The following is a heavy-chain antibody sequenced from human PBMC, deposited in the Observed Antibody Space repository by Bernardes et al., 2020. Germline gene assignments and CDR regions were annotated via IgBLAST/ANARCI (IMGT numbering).Heavy chain of an antibody. CDR2: IIPIFGTT. D-gene: IGHD3-9*01. Sequence: SVKVSCKASGGTFNNYAISWVRQAPGQGLEWMGAIIPIFGTTDYAQKFQGRVTITADKSTSTAYVELSSLRSDDTAVYYCARTANYDILTNYPAWGQGTLVTVSS. CDR1: GGTFNNYA. V-gene: IGHV1-69*06. J-gene: IGHJ5*02. CDR3: ARTANYDILTNYPA.